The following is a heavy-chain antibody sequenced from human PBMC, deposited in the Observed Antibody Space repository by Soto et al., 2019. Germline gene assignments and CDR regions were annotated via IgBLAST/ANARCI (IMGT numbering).Heavy chain of an antibody. D-gene: IGHD3-22*01. CDR2: IIPIFGTA. J-gene: IGHJ3*02. Sequence: ASVKVSFKASGGTFSSYAISWVRQAPGQGLEWMGGIIPIFGTANYAQKLQGRVTITADESTSTAYMELSSLRSEDTAVYYCARAFRYDSSGAHDAFDIWGQGTMVTVSS. CDR3: ARAFRYDSSGAHDAFDI. V-gene: IGHV1-69*13. CDR1: GGTFSSYA.